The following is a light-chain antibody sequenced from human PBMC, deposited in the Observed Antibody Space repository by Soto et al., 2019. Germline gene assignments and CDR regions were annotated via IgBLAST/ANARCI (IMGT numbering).Light chain of an antibody. CDR1: SGSIASNY. V-gene: IGLV6-57*04. J-gene: IGLJ2*01. Sequence: NFMLTQPHSVSESPGKTVTISCTRSSGSIASNYVQWYQQRPGSAPTTVIYEDNQRPSGVPDRFSGSIDSSYNSASLTISGLKTEDEADYYCQSYDSSNPVVFGGGTKLTVL. CDR2: EDN. CDR3: QSYDSSNPVV.